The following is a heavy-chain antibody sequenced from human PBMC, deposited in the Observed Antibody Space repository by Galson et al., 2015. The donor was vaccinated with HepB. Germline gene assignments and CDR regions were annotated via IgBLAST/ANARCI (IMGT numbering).Heavy chain of an antibody. J-gene: IGHJ4*02. V-gene: IGHV1-2*02. CDR3: ARYGVEFRLLQWLLSNPDY. CDR2: ISANSGDT. CDR1: GYTFTGYS. Sequence: SVRLSCKASGYTFTGYSMHWVRQAPGQGLEWIAGISANSGDTYYAEKFQGRVTMTRDTSRNTAYMEVNRLTPDDTAVYYCARYGVEFRLLQWLLSNPDYWGQGTLVTVSS. D-gene: IGHD3-3*01.